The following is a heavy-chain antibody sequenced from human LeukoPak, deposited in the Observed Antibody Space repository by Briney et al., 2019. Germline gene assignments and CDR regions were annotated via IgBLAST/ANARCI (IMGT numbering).Heavy chain of an antibody. Sequence: PSQTLSLTCTVSGGSISSGSYCWSWIRQPAGKGLEWIGRIYTSGSTNYNPSLKSRVTISVDTSKNQFSLKLSSVTAADTAVYYCARDGRGVYDFHYYYGMDVWGQGTTVTVSS. V-gene: IGHV4-61*02. D-gene: IGHD5/OR15-5a*01. CDR3: ARDGRGVYDFHYYYGMDV. CDR2: IYTSGST. CDR1: GGSISSGSYC. J-gene: IGHJ6*02.